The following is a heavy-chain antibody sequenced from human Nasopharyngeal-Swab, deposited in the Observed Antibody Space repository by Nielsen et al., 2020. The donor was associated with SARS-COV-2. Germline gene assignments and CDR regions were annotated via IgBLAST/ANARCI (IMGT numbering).Heavy chain of an antibody. CDR2: ITSSGSTI. Sequence: GGSLGLSCAASGFTFSDYYMGWIRQAPGKGLEWISYITSSGSTIFYTDSVKGRFTISRDNAKNSLYLQMNSLRADDTAVYYCAREVVPSIWGQGTLVTVSS. V-gene: IGHV3-11*01. CDR1: GFTFSDYY. D-gene: IGHD2-15*01. J-gene: IGHJ4*02. CDR3: AREVVPSI.